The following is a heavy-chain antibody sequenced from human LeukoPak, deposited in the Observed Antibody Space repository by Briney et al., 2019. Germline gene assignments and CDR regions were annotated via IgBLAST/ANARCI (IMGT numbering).Heavy chain of an antibody. Sequence: GGSLRLSCAASGFTFNNYGMYWLRQTPGKGLEWVTFIRYDGSDKYYADSVKGRFTISRDNAKNSLYLQMNSLRAEDTAVYYCASPYSSRWYELCYWGQGTLVTVSS. CDR1: GFTFNNYG. CDR3: ASPYSSRWYELCY. D-gene: IGHD6-13*01. CDR2: IRYDGSDK. J-gene: IGHJ4*02. V-gene: IGHV3-30*02.